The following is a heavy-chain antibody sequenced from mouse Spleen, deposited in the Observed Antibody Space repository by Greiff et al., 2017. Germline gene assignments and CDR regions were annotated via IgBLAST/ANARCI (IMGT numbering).Heavy chain of an antibody. CDR3: AKPGSRRPFDY. J-gene: IGHJ2*01. Sequence: VQLQQSGPELVKPGASVKISCKASGYTFTDYNMHWVKQSHGKSLEWIGYIYPYNGGTGYNQKFKSKATLTVDNSSSTAYMELRSLTSEDSAVYYCAKPGSRRPFDYWGQGTTLTVSS. CDR2: IYPYNGGT. CDR1: GYTFTDYN. V-gene: IGHV1S29*02.